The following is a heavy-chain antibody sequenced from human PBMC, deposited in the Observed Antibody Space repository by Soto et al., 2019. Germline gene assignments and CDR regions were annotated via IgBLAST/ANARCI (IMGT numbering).Heavy chain of an antibody. CDR2: ISYDGSNK. CDR1: GFTFSSYG. Sequence: GGSLRLSCAASGFTFSSYGMHWVRQAPGKGLEWVAVISYDGSNKYYADSVKGRFTISRDNSKNTLYLQMNSLRAEDTAVYYCAKDMGYCSGGSCFYYYYYGMDVWGQGTTVTVS. J-gene: IGHJ6*02. CDR3: AKDMGYCSGGSCFYYYYYGMDV. D-gene: IGHD2-15*01. V-gene: IGHV3-30*18.